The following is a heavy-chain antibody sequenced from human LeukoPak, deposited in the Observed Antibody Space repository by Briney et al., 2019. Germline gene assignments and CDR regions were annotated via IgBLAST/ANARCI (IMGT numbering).Heavy chain of an antibody. CDR2: IDDSGST. V-gene: IGHV4-59*12. Sequence: SETLSLTCTVSGGSISSYYWSWIRQPPGKGLEWIAYIDDSGSTSYNPSLKSRVSISIDTPKNQFSLKLSSVTAADTAVYYCAGEIFGAQVISYWGQGTLVTVSS. CDR3: AGEIFGAQVISY. J-gene: IGHJ4*02. D-gene: IGHD3-3*01. CDR1: GGSISSYY.